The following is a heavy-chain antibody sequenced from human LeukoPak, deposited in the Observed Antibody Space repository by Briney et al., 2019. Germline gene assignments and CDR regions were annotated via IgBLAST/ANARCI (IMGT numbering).Heavy chain of an antibody. CDR3: ARLFGSGWLSDAFDI. D-gene: IGHD6-19*01. CDR2: IKQDGSEK. V-gene: IGHV3-7*01. Sequence: GGSLRLSCAASGFTFSSYWMSWVRQAPGKGLEWVANIKQDGSEKYYVDSVKGRFTISRDNAKNSLYLQMNSLRAEDTAVYYCARLFGSGWLSDAFDIWGQGTMVTVSS. J-gene: IGHJ3*02. CDR1: GFTFSSYW.